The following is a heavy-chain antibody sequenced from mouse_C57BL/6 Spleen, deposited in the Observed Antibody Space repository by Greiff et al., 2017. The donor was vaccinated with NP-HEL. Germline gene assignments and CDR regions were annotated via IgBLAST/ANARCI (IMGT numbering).Heavy chain of an antibody. D-gene: IGHD1-1*01. V-gene: IGHV3-6*01. CDR3: ARGYPRGAMDY. CDR2: ISYDGSN. CDR1: GYSITSGYY. Sequence: EVQLQESGPGLVKPSQSLSLTCSVTGYSITSGYYWNWIRQFPGNKLEWMGYISYDGSNNYNPSLKNRISITRDTYKNQFFLKLNSVTTEDTATYYCARGYPRGAMDYWGQGTSVTVSS. J-gene: IGHJ4*01.